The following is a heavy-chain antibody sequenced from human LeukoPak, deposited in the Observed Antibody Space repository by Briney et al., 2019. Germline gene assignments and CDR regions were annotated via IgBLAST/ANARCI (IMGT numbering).Heavy chain of an antibody. Sequence: SGTLSLTCAVYGGSFSGYYWGWVRQPPRKGPEGIGEINHSGSTNYNPSLKSRVTISVDTSKNQFSLKLGSVTAADTAVYYCARGQGRAADFDYWGQGTLVTVSS. D-gene: IGHD6-13*01. CDR3: ARGQGRAADFDY. CDR2: INHSGST. V-gene: IGHV4-34*01. CDR1: GGSFSGYY. J-gene: IGHJ4*02.